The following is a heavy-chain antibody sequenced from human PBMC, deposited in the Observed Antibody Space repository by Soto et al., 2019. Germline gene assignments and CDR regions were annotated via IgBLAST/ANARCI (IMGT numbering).Heavy chain of an antibody. CDR1: GFTFSGSP. J-gene: IGHJ4*02. CDR2: IRTKANNYAT. D-gene: IGHD3-22*01. CDR3: TRHPSDRSDYEFYFDS. V-gene: IGHV3-73*01. Sequence: GGSLRLSCTASGFTFSGSPIHWVRQAPGKGPEWVGRIRTKANNYATAYAESVKGTFTISRDDSQNTAYLQMNSLKAEDTAVYYCTRHPSDRSDYEFYFDSWGQGTLVTVSS.